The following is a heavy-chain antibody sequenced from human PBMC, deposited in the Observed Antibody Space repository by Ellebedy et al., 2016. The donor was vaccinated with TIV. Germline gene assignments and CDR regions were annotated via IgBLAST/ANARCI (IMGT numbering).Heavy chain of an antibody. V-gene: IGHV3-7*03. CDR3: ASWSYNSGSYFPY. D-gene: IGHD3-10*01. CDR1: GFTFSYYW. J-gene: IGHJ4*02. Sequence: PGGSLRLSCAASGFTFSYYWMSWVRQAPGKGLEWVANIKQDGSENYYLDSVRGRFTISRDNAKNSLYLQMNSLRAEDTAVYYCASWSYNSGSYFPYWGQGALVTVSS. CDR2: IKQDGSEN.